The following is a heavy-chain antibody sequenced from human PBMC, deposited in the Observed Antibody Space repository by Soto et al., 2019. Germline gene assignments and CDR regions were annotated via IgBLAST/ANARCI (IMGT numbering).Heavy chain of an antibody. CDR3: ARGSRDYYGYGFRYYGMDV. CDR2: IYYDGNT. D-gene: IGHD3-10*01. Sequence: SETLSLTCTVSGDSISSNSHYLACIRQPPGNGLESLANIYYDGNTYYNPSLKSRVTISLDTSKNQFSLRLNSVTAADTGVYYCARGSRDYYGYGFRYYGMDVWGQGTTVNVSS. J-gene: IGHJ6*02. CDR1: GDSISSNSHY. V-gene: IGHV4-39*01.